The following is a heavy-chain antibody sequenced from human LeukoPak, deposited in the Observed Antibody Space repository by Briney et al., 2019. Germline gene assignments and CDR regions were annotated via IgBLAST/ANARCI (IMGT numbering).Heavy chain of an antibody. Sequence: PSGTLSLTCAVSGGSISSSTNWWSWVRRPPGKGLEWIGEIYHSGGTNYNPSLKSRITISVDKSQNQFSLKVNSLTAADTAVYYCATNGYYCIDVWGKGTTVTVSS. J-gene: IGHJ6*03. CDR2: IYHSGGT. D-gene: IGHD2-8*01. CDR3: ATNGYYCIDV. CDR1: GGSISSSTNW. V-gene: IGHV4-4*02.